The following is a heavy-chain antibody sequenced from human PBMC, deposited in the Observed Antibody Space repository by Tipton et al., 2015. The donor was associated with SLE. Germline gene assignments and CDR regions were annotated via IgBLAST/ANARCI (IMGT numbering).Heavy chain of an antibody. CDR3: ARGLGYCSGGSCYSFDY. V-gene: IGHV4-59*11. CDR1: GGSISSHY. CDR2: IYYSGST. Sequence: TLSLTCTVSGGSISSHYWSWIRQPPGKGLEWIGYIYYSGSTNYNPSLKSRATISVDTSKNQFSLKLSSVTAADTAVYYCARGLGYCSGGSCYSFDYWGQGTLVTVSS. D-gene: IGHD2-15*01. J-gene: IGHJ4*02.